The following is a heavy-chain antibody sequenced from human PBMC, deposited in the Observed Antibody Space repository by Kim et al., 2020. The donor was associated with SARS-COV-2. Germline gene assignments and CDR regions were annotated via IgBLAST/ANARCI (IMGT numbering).Heavy chain of an antibody. CDR1: GFTFSSYS. J-gene: IGHJ3*02. Sequence: GGSLRLSCAASGFTFSSYSMNWVRQAPGKGLEWVSSISSSSSYIYYADSVKGRFTISRDNAKNSLYLQMNSLRAEDTAVYYCARDYYAHITDYDAFDIWGQGTMVTVSS. D-gene: IGHD3-10*01. CDR2: ISSSSSYI. V-gene: IGHV3-21*01. CDR3: ARDYYAHITDYDAFDI.